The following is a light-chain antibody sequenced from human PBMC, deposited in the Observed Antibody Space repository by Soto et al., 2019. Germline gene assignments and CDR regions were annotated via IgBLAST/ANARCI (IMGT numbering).Light chain of an antibody. V-gene: IGKV3-20*01. CDR3: QNYDTSPYT. Sequence: ETVLTQSPGTLSLSPGETATLSCRASQSVASNSLAWYQQKPGQAPRLLVYGASGRATDIPDRFSGRESGTDFTLTVNRLEPEDFAVYYCQNYDTSPYTFGQGTKLEIK. CDR1: QSVASNS. J-gene: IGKJ2*01. CDR2: GAS.